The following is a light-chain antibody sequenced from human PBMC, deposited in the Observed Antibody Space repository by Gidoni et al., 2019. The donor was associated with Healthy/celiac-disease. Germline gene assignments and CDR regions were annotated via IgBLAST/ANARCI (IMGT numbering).Light chain of an antibody. V-gene: IGKV3-11*01. CDR3: QQRSNWPT. Sequence: EIVSTQSPATLSLSPGESATRSCMASQSVSSYLAWYQQKPGQAPRLLIYDASNRATGIPARFSGSGSGTDFTLTISSLEPEDFAVYYCQQRSNWPTFGQGTRLEIK. CDR1: QSVSSY. J-gene: IGKJ5*01. CDR2: DAS.